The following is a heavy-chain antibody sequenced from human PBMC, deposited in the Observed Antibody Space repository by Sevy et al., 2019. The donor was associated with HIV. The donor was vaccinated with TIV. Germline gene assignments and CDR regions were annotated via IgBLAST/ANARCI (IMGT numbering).Heavy chain of an antibody. CDR3: AKDTAATDAFDI. D-gene: IGHD2-2*01. Sequence: GGSLRLSCAASGFTFSSYGMHWVRQAPGKGLEWVAFIRYDGSNKYYAASVKGRFTISRDNSKNTLYLQMNSLRAEDTAVYYCAKDTAATDAFDIWGQGTMVTVSS. J-gene: IGHJ3*02. V-gene: IGHV3-30*02. CDR2: IRYDGSNK. CDR1: GFTFSSYG.